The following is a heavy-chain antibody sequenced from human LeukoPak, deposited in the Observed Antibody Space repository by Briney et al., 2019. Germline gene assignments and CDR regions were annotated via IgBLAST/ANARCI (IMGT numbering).Heavy chain of an antibody. CDR3: ARQDGSAWYYFDY. V-gene: IGHV5-51*01. CDR2: IYPGDSDT. D-gene: IGHD6-19*01. CDR1: GYSFASYW. J-gene: IGHJ4*02. Sequence: GESLKISCKGSGYSFASYWIGWVRQMPGKGPEWTGIIYPGDSDTRYSPSFQGQVTISVDKSISTAYLQWNSLKASDTAIYYCARQDGSAWYYFDYWGQGTLVTVSS.